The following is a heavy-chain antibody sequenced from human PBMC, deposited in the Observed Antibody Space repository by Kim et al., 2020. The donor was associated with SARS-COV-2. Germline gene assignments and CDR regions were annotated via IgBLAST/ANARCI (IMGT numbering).Heavy chain of an antibody. D-gene: IGHD2-15*01. Sequence: GGSLRLSCAASGFTFSSYSMTWVRQAPGKGLEWVSVISGSGGSTYYADSVKGRFTISRDNPKNTVYLQMNSLRVDDTAVYYCGEDPNGDFLGGFDIWGQG. CDR2: ISGSGGST. J-gene: IGHJ3*02. CDR3: GEDPNGDFLGGFDI. CDR1: GFTFSSYS. V-gene: IGHV3-23*01.